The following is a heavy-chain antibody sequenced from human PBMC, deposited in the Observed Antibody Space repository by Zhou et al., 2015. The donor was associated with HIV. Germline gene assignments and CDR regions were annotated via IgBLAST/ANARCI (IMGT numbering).Heavy chain of an antibody. CDR2: ITPMFDTQ. V-gene: IGHV1-69*06. D-gene: IGHD1-14*01. J-gene: IGHJ3*01. CDR1: GGTFSGSD. Sequence: LVQSGTEVRKPGSSVKVSCKASGGTFSGSDLSWVRQAPGQGLEWMGGITPMFDTQRYAQKFRARLTITVDKITDTAYLELSSLTSEDTAIYFCARSSVNHDDAFDLWGQGTNVIVSS. CDR3: ARSSVNHDDAFDL.